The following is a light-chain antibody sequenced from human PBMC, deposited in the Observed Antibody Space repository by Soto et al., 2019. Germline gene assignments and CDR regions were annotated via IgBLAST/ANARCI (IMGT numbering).Light chain of an antibody. CDR1: QSLTSSY. V-gene: IGKV3-20*01. Sequence: VLAESGGSVSLGGGEIASHYCRASQSLTSSYLAWYQQKPGQAPRLLIYGASSRATGIPDRFTCSGSGTDFTLTLSTLEPDDFAVSFCQQYYGAPGTFGQGTKVDI. CDR3: QQYYGAPGT. CDR2: GAS. J-gene: IGKJ1*01.